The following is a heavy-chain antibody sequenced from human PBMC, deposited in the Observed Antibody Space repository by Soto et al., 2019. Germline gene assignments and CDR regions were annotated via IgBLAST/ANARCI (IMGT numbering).Heavy chain of an antibody. CDR2: IGGSGGNT. J-gene: IGHJ6*02. Sequence: EVQLLESGGGLVQPGGSLRLSCAASGFTFNAYGMTWVRQAPGKGLEWVSAIGGSGGNTYYAASVKGRFTISRDNSKDTVNLEMNRLRVDDTAVYSCASVDSHYINAADVWGQGITVTVSS. CDR1: GFTFNAYG. V-gene: IGHV3-23*01. D-gene: IGHD4-4*01. CDR3: ASVDSHYINAADV.